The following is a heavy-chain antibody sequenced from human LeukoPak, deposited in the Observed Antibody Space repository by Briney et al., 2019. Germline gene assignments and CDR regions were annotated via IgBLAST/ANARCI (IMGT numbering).Heavy chain of an antibody. D-gene: IGHD5-18*01. CDR1: GGSISSSSYY. J-gene: IGHJ4*02. CDR2: IYYSGST. Sequence: SETLSLTCTVSGGSISSSSYYWGWIRQPPGKGLEWIGSIYYSGSTYYNPSLKSRVTISVDTSKNQFSLKLSSVTAADTAVYYCARSGYSYGREDYWGQGTLVTVSS. CDR3: ARSGYSYGREDY. V-gene: IGHV4-39*07.